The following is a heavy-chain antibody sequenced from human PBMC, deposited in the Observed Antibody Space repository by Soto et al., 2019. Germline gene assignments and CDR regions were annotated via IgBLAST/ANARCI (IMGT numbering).Heavy chain of an antibody. J-gene: IGHJ4*02. V-gene: IGHV4-31*03. Sequence: PSETLSLTCTVSGGSISSGGYYWSWIRQHPGKGLEWIGYIYYSGSTYYNPSLKSRVTISVDTSKNQFSLQLNSVTPDDTAVYYCARGVAGSGFDLWGQGTLVTVSS. D-gene: IGHD6-19*01. CDR1: GGSISSGGYY. CDR2: IYYSGST. CDR3: ARGVAGSGFDL.